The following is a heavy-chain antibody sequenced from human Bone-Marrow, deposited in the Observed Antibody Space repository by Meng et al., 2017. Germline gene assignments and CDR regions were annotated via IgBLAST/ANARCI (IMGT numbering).Heavy chain of an antibody. CDR2: INTDGSST. CDR3: ARFTPFDY. V-gene: IGHV3-74*01. Sequence: EVYLGASGGALVQPGGSLRLSCTAYGFTFSSYWMHWVRQAPGKGPVWVSRINTDGSSTDYADSVKGRFTISRDNAKNTLYLQMNSLRAEDTAMYYCARFTPFDYWGQGTLVTVSS. CDR1: GFTFSSYW. J-gene: IGHJ4*02.